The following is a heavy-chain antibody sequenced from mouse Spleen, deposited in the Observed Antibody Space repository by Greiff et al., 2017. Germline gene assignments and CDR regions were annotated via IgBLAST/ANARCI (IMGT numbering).Heavy chain of an antibody. J-gene: IGHJ4*01. V-gene: IGHV1-5*01. D-gene: IGHD2-1*01. CDR3: TRWELRDYYAMDY. CDR1: GYKFTSYW. Sequence: VHVKQSGTVLARPGASVKMSCKTSGYKFTSYWMHWVKQRPGQGLEWIGAIYPGNSDTSYNQKFKGKAKLTAVTSASTAYMELSSLTNEDSAVYYCTRWELRDYYAMDYWGQGTSVTVSS. CDR2: IYPGNSDT.